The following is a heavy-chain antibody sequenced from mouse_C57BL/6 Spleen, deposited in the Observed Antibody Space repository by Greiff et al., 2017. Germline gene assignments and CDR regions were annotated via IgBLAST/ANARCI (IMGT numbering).Heavy chain of an antibody. J-gene: IGHJ3*01. D-gene: IGHD2-4*01. V-gene: IGHV8-8*01. CDR1: GFSLSTFGMG. CDR3: ARYDYDGRTWFAY. CDR2: IWWDDDK. Sequence: QVTLKVSGPGILQPSQTLSLTCSFSGFSLSTFGMGVGWIRQPSGKGMEWLAHIWWDDDKYSNPALKSRLTISKATSKNQVFLKIANVYTADTATYYCARYDYDGRTWFAYWGQGTLVTVSA.